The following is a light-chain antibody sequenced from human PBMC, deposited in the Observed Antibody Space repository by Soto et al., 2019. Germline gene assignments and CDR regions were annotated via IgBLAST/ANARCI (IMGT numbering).Light chain of an antibody. CDR2: EVR. CDR1: SSDVGGYNY. Sequence: QSVLTQPASVSGSPGQSITISCTGTSSDVGGYNYVSWYQQHPGKAPKLMIYEVRNRPSGVSNRFSGSKSGNTASLTISGLQAEDEADDYCSSYTSSSTYVFGTGTKVTVL. J-gene: IGLJ1*01. CDR3: SSYTSSSTYV. V-gene: IGLV2-14*01.